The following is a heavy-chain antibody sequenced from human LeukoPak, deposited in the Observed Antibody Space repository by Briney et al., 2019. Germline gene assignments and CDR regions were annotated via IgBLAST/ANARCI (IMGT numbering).Heavy chain of an antibody. J-gene: IGHJ3*02. CDR2: IYRDGTT. CDR3: ARGTPYDSGAFDI. Sequence: QAGGTLRLSCAASGFSVSTNYMSWVRQAPGKGLQWVSVIYRDGTTRDADSVKGRFSISRDNSKNTLYLQMNSLRAEDTAVYYCARGTPYDSGAFDIWGQGTMVTVSS. V-gene: IGHV3-66*01. CDR1: GFSVSTNY. D-gene: IGHD5-12*01.